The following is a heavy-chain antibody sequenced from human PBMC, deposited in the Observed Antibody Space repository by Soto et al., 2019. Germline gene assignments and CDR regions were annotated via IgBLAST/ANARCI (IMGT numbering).Heavy chain of an antibody. CDR2: ISAYNGNT. CDR3: ARAYIFWSGYSVRGNYYGMDD. V-gene: IGHV1-18*01. Sequence: ASLKVSCKASGYTFTSYGISWVRQAPGQGLEWMGWISAYNGNTNYAQTLQGRVTMTTDTSTSTAYMELRSLRSDDTAVYYCARAYIFWSGYSVRGNYYGMDDWGQGTTVTVSS. D-gene: IGHD3-3*01. J-gene: IGHJ6*02. CDR1: GYTFTSYG.